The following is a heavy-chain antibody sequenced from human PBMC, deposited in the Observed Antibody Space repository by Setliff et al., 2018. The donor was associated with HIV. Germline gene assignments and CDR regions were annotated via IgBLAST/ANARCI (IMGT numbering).Heavy chain of an antibody. CDR1: GGSISSHY. Sequence: SETLSLTCTVSGGSISSHYWSWIWQPPGKGLEWIGYIYYSGITNYNPSLKSRVTISVDTSKNQFSLKLSSVTAADTAVYYCARDRTDYNVLTGQNYYYYGMDVWGQGTTVTVSS. D-gene: IGHD3-9*01. V-gene: IGHV4-59*11. CDR3: ARDRTDYNVLTGQNYYYYGMDV. CDR2: IYYSGIT. J-gene: IGHJ6*02.